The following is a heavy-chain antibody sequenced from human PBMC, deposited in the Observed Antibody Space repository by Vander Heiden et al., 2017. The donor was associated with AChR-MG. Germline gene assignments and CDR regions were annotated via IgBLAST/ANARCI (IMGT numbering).Heavy chain of an antibody. Sequence: DVQLVVSGGRLVQPGGSLRLSCADSGFTFSSNDMHLVRQATGKGLEWVSAIGTAGDTYYPGSVKGRFTISRENAKTSLYLQMNSLRAGDTAVYYCAREGMVQGARAFDIWGQGTMVTVSS. J-gene: IGHJ3*02. CDR2: IGTAGDT. CDR3: AREGMVQGARAFDI. V-gene: IGHV3-13*01. D-gene: IGHD3-10*01. CDR1: GFTFSSND.